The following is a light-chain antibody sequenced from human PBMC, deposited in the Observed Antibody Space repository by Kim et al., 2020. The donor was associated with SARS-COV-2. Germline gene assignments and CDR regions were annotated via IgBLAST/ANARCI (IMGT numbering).Light chain of an antibody. CDR1: QSVARTY. V-gene: IGKV3-20*01. CDR2: DAS. CDR3: QEYGGLPLT. Sequence: APGERTTLPCRASQSVARTYVAWYQQKPGQAPRPLIYDASNRAADIPERFSGSGSGTDFTLTISRLEPEDYAVYFCQEYGGLPLTFGGGTKVDIK. J-gene: IGKJ4*01.